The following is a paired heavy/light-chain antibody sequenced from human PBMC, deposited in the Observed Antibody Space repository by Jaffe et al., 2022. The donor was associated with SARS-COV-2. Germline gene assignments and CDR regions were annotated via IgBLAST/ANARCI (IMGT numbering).Light chain of an antibody. J-gene: IGKJ5*01. CDR2: DTS. CDR3: QQRTNWPPIT. V-gene: IGKV3-11*01. CDR1: QSFSNY. Sequence: EIVLTQSPATLSLSPGERATLSCRASQSFSNYLAWYQQKRGQAPRLIIYDTSIRATGVPARFSGTGSGTDFTLTISNLEPDDFAVYYCQQRTNWPPITFGQGTRLEIK.
Heavy chain of an antibody. D-gene: IGHD4-17*01. J-gene: IGHJ4*02. V-gene: IGHV4-31*03. CDR3: ARLYGDRFDY. CDR1: GGSIGSGASY. Sequence: QVQLQESGPGLVKPSETLSLTCTVSGGSIGSGASYWSWIRQHPGKGLEWIGYIYYSGSTYYNPSLESRVTISVDTSQKQFSLNLSSATAADTAVYYCARLYGDRFDYWGQGILVTVSS. CDR2: IYYSGST.